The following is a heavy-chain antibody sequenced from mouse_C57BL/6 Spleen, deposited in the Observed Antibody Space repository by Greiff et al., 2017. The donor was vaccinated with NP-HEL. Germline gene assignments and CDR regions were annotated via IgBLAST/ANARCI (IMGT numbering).Heavy chain of an antibody. CDR3: ARSPHYKDAMDY. J-gene: IGHJ4*01. CDR2: IRNKANGYTT. D-gene: IGHD2-12*01. Sequence: EVKLVESGGGLVQPGGSLSLSCAASGFTFTDYYMSWVRQPPGKALEWLGFIRNKANGYTTEYSASVKGRFTISRDNSQSILYLQMNALRAEDSATYYCARSPHYKDAMDYWGQGTSVTVSS. V-gene: IGHV7-3*01. CDR1: GFTFTDYY.